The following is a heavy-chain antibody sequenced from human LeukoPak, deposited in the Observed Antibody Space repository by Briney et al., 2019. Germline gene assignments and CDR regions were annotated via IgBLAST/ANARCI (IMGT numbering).Heavy chain of an antibody. Sequence: GGSLRLSCAASGFTFSSYGMHWVRQAPGKGLEWVAFIRYDGSNKYYADSVKGRFTISRDNSKNTLYLQMNSLRAEDTAVYYCAKEGNYDFWSGYFDYWGQGTLVTVSS. D-gene: IGHD3-3*01. CDR1: GFTFSSYG. V-gene: IGHV3-30*02. CDR3: AKEGNYDFWSGYFDY. J-gene: IGHJ4*02. CDR2: IRYDGSNK.